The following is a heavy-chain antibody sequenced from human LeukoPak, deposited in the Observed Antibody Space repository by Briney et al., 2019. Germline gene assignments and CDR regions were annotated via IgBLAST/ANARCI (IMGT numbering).Heavy chain of an antibody. V-gene: IGHV4-39*07. J-gene: IGHJ1*01. Sequence: PSETLSLTCTVSGGSISSSSYYWGWIRQPPGKGLEWIGSIYYSGSTYYNPSLKSRVTISVDTSKNQFSLKLSSVTAADTAVYYCARGGEQYFQHWGQGTLVTVSS. CDR1: GGSISSSSYY. CDR2: IYYSGST. CDR3: ARGGEQYFQH. D-gene: IGHD3-10*01.